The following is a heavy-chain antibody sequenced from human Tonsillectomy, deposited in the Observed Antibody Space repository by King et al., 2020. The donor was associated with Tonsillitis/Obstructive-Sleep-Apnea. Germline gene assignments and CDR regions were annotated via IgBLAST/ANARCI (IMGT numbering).Heavy chain of an antibody. V-gene: IGHV3-21*01. Sequence: VQLVESGGGLVKPGGSLRLSCAASVFTFSSYSMNWVRQAPGKGLEWVSSISSSISYIYYADSVKGRFTISRDNAKNSLYLQMNSLRAEDTAVYYCARDRGKSTDAFDIWGQGTMVTVSS. CDR3: ARDRGKSTDAFDI. CDR1: VFTFSSYS. J-gene: IGHJ3*02. D-gene: IGHD4-23*01. CDR2: ISSSISYI.